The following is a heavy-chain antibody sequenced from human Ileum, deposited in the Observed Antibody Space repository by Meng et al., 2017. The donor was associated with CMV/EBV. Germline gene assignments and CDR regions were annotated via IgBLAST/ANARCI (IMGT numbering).Heavy chain of an antibody. CDR2: VYRGGTA. Sequence: QLQLQESSPGLGKPSGTLSLTGAVSGGSISRANWWTWVRQTPGKGLEWIGEVYRGGTAMYNPSLQSRLTISVDDSTNPVSLRLMSVTAADTAMYYCTTGSAYSPPGQFHQWGQGTLVTVSS. V-gene: IGHV4-4*02. CDR3: TTGSAYSPPGQFHQ. CDR1: GGSISRANW. D-gene: IGHD3-22*01. J-gene: IGHJ4*02.